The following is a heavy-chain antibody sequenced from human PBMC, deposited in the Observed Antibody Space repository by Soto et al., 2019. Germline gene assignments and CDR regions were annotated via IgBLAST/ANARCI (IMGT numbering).Heavy chain of an antibody. D-gene: IGHD3-16*01. J-gene: IGHJ4*02. V-gene: IGHV1-18*01. Sequence: ASVKVSCKASGYIFTSYGISWVRQAPGQGLEWMGWISAYNGNTKYAQNLQGRVTLTTDTSTYTAYMELRSLQSDDTAVYYCARDCGSVLRAPGAVFDSWGQAALVTFSS. CDR1: GYIFTSYG. CDR2: ISAYNGNT. CDR3: ARDCGSVLRAPGAVFDS.